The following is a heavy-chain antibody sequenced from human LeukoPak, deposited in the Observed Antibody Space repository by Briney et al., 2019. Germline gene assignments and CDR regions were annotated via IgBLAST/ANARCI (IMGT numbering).Heavy chain of an antibody. CDR3: ARVWWDCSSTSCYTAFDY. V-gene: IGHV4-31*03. D-gene: IGHD2-2*02. Sequence: SETLSLTCTASGGSISSGGYYWSWIRQHPGKGLEWIGYIYYSGSTYYNPSLKSRVTISVDTSKNQFSLKLSSVTAADTAVYYCARVWWDCSSTSCYTAFDYWGQGTLVTVSS. CDR1: GGSISSGGYY. J-gene: IGHJ4*02. CDR2: IYYSGST.